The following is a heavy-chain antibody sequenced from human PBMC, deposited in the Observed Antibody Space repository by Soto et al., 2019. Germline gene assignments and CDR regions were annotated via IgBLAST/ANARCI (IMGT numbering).Heavy chain of an antibody. Sequence: ASVKVSSKASGYTLTNYYMHWVRQAPGQGLEWMGIINSSAGSTSYAQKFQGRVTMTRDTSTSTVYMELSSLRSEDTAVYYCARGQTTVVSTFEYWGQGTLVTVSS. CDR2: INSSAGST. J-gene: IGHJ4*02. CDR3: ARGQTTVVSTFEY. CDR1: GYTLTNYY. V-gene: IGHV1-46*01. D-gene: IGHD4-17*01.